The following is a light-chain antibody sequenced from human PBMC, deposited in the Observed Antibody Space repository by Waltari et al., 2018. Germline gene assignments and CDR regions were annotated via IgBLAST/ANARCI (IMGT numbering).Light chain of an antibody. J-gene: IGLJ3*02. Sequence: QSLLTQPHSASGTPGQRVTISCSGINPTTQPNTVNWYRQPPGADPKLLIYSYNQRPTGVPDRFSGSKSGTSASLAISGLQSDDDGDYYCAAWDFRLNVWVFGGGTKLTVL. CDR3: AAWDFRLNVWV. CDR1: NPTTQPNT. V-gene: IGLV1-44*01. CDR2: SYN.